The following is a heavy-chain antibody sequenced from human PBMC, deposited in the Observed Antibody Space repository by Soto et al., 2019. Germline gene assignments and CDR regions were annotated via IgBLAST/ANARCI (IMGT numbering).Heavy chain of an antibody. J-gene: IGHJ4*02. CDR2: ISGSGGST. Sequence: PGGSLRLSCAASGFTFSSYAMSWVRQAPGKGLEWVSAISGSGGSTYYADSVKGRFTISRDNSKNTLYPQMNSLRAEDTAVYYCAKGLLRYFDWLPYFDYWGQGTLVTVSS. CDR3: AKGLLRYFDWLPYFDY. CDR1: GFTFSSYA. V-gene: IGHV3-23*01. D-gene: IGHD3-9*01.